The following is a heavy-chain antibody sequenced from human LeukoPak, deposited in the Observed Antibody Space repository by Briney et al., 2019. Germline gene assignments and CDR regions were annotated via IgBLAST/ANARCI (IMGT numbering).Heavy chain of an antibody. CDR3: ANDNDLWINGHNWFDP. Sequence: QPGRSLRLSCAASGFTFSSYAMSWVRQAPGKGLEWVSAISGSGGSTYYADSVKGRFTISRDNSKNTLYLQMNSLRAEDTAVYYCANDNDLWINGHNWFDPWGQGTLVTVSS. CDR2: ISGSGGST. CDR1: GFTFSSYA. V-gene: IGHV3-23*01. D-gene: IGHD5-12*01. J-gene: IGHJ5*02.